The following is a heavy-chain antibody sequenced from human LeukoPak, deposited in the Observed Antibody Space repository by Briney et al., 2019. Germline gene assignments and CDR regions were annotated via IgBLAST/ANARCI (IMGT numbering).Heavy chain of an antibody. CDR1: GFTFSTYG. J-gene: IGHJ4*02. Sequence: GGSLRLSCAASGFTFSTYGMNWVRQAPGKRLEWVSYISSSNDSIYYADSVKGRFTISRDNAENSLYLQMNSLRDEDTAVYYCARAMRSGYDHWGQGTLVTVSS. CDR3: ARAMRSGYDH. CDR2: ISSSNDSI. V-gene: IGHV3-48*02. D-gene: IGHD5-12*01.